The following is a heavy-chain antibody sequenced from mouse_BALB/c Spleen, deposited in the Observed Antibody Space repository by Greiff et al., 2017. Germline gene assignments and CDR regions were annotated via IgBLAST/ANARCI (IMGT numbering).Heavy chain of an antibody. D-gene: IGHD2-2*01. CDR1: GYAFPTYL. CDR3: ANGYDEGWYCDV. V-gene: IGHV1-54*01. J-gene: IGHJ1*01. CDR2: INPGSGGT. Sequence: QVQLQQSGAELVRPGTSVKVSCKASGYAFPTYLIAWVQQRPGQGLEWIGVINPGSGGTNYTEKFKGKATLTADKSSSTAYMQLSSLTSDDSAVYFCANGYDEGWYCDVGGAGTTVTVSA.